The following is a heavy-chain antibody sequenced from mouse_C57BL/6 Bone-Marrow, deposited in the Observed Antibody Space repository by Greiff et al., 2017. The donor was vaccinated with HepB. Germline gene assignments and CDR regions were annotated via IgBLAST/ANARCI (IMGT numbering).Heavy chain of an antibody. CDR3: ARAPEPGFFDY. CDR1: GYTFTSYW. V-gene: IGHV1-69*01. J-gene: IGHJ2*01. Sequence: VQLQQSGAELVMPGASVKLSCKASGYTFTSYWMHWVKQRPGQGLEWIGEIDPSDSYTNYNQKFKGKSTLTVDKSSSTAYMQLSSLTSEDSAVYYCARAPEPGFFDYWGQGTTLTVSS. CDR2: IDPSDSYT.